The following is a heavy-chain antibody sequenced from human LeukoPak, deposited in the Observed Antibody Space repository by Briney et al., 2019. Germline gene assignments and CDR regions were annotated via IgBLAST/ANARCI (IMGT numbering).Heavy chain of an antibody. CDR1: GGSISSYY. Sequence: SGTLSLTCTVSGGSISSYYWSWIRQPPGKGLEWIGYIYYSGSTNYNPSLKSRVTISVDTSKNQFSLKLSSVTAADTAVYYCARWYSGSSTFDYWGQGTLVTVSS. CDR3: ARWYSGSSTFDY. CDR2: IYYSGST. D-gene: IGHD1-26*01. J-gene: IGHJ4*02. V-gene: IGHV4-59*01.